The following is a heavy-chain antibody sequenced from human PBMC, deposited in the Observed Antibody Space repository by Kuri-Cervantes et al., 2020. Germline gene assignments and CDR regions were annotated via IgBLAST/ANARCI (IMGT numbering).Heavy chain of an antibody. Sequence: GESLKISCAASGFTFSSYAMHWVRQAPGKGLEWVAVISYDGSNKYYADSVKGRFTISRDNSKNTLYLQMNSPRAEDTAVYYCAKDWAWFDPWGQGTLVTVSS. J-gene: IGHJ5*02. CDR3: AKDWAWFDP. D-gene: IGHD7-27*01. CDR1: GFTFSSYA. V-gene: IGHV3-30-3*01. CDR2: ISYDGSNK.